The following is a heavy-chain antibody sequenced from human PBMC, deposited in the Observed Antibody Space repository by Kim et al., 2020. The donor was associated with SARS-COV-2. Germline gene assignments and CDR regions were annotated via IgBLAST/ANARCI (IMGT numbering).Heavy chain of an antibody. J-gene: IGHJ4*02. Sequence: SETLSLTCAVYGGSFSGYYWSWIRQPPGKGLEWIGEINHSGSTNYNPSLKSRVTISVDTSKNQFSLKLSSVTAADTAVYYCARGRGFLPGTPYFDYWGQGTLVTVSS. CDR2: INHSGST. V-gene: IGHV4-34*01. CDR1: GGSFSGYY. CDR3: ARGRGFLPGTPYFDY.